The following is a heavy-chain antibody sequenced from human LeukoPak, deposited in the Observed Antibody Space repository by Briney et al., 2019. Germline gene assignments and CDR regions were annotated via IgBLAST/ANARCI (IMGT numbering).Heavy chain of an antibody. CDR3: AKDHRMSRYYGDYGHY. CDR2: TSSSGSTI. D-gene: IGHD4-17*01. V-gene: IGHV3-48*03. CDR1: GFTFSSYE. J-gene: IGHJ4*02. Sequence: GGSLRLSCAASGFTFSSYEMNWVRQAPGKGLEWVSYTSSSGSTIYYADSVKGRFTISRDNAKNSLYLQMNSLRAEDTAVYYCAKDHRMSRYYGDYGHYWGQGTLVTVSS.